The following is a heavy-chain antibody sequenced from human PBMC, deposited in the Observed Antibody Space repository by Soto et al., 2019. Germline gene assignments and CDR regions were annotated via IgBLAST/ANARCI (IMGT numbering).Heavy chain of an antibody. J-gene: IGHJ4*02. CDR1: GFTFTRYS. CDR2: ISSTTNYI. Sequence: EVQLVESGGGLVKPGGSLRLSCAASGFTFTRYSMNWVRQAPGKGLEWLSSISSTTNYIYYGDSMKGRFTISRDNAKNSLYLEMNSLRAEDTAVYYCARESEDLTSNFDYWGQGTLVTVSS. V-gene: IGHV3-21*06. CDR3: ARESEDLTSNFDY.